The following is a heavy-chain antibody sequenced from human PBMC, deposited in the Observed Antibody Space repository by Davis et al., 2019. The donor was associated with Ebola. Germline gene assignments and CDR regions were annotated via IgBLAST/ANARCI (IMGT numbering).Heavy chain of an antibody. CDR2: IKTDGSTT. D-gene: IGHD5-18*01. Sequence: GESLKISCAASGFTVSSNHMSWVRQAPGKGLEWVARIKTDGSTTRYADSVKGRFTISRDNTKNTLYLQMNSLRGEDTAVYYCAADLQLWLRGYYYYGMDVWGQGTTVTVSS. CDR1: GFTVSSNH. V-gene: IGHV3-74*01. CDR3: AADLQLWLRGYYYYGMDV. J-gene: IGHJ6*02.